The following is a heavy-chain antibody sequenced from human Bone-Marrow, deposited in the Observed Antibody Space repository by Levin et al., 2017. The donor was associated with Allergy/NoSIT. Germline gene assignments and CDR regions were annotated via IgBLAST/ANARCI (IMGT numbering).Heavy chain of an antibody. CDR3: ARGGEWELLTPFDY. D-gene: IGHD1-26*01. J-gene: IGHJ4*02. Sequence: GESLKISCAASGFTFSSYSMNWVRQAPGKGLEWVSSISSSSSYIYYADSVKGRFTISRDNAKNSLYLQMNSLRAEDTAVYYCARGGEWELLTPFDYWGQGTLVTVSS. CDR2: ISSSSSYI. CDR1: GFTFSSYS. V-gene: IGHV3-21*01.